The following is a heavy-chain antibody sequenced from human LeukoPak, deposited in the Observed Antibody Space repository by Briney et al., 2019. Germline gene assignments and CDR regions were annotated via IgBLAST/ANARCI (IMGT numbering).Heavy chain of an antibody. CDR2: IYYTGST. J-gene: IGHJ4*02. CDR3: ARGSGLN. CDR1: GGSISSGGYY. Sequence: SETLSLTCTVSGGSISSGGYYWSWIRQHPGKGLEWIGHIYYTGSTHYNPSLKGRVTMSVDTSENQFSLKLSSVTAADTAMYYYARGSGLNWGQGTLVTVSS. V-gene: IGHV4-31*03.